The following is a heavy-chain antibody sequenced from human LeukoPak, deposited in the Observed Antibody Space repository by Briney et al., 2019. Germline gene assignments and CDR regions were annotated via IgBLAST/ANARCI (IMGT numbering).Heavy chain of an antibody. CDR2: ITANTRGSIT. J-gene: IGHJ4*02. CDR1: GFSFSTYD. V-gene: IGHV3-23*01. D-gene: IGHD2/OR15-2a*01. CDR3: ARGGYFSFDY. Sequence: GGSLRLSCVTSGFSFSTYDMSWVRQAPGKGLEWVSGITANTRGSITYYADSVKGRFTISRDSSKDTLYLQMNSLRAEDTAVYFCARGGYFSFDYWGQGTLVAVSS.